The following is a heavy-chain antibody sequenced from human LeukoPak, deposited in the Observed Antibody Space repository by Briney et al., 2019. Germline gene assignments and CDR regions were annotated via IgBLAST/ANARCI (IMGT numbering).Heavy chain of an antibody. V-gene: IGHV3-30*03. J-gene: IGHJ4*02. Sequence: GGSLRLSCAASGFPFNIYGLHWVRQAPGKGLEWVALISFDGGVRYYADSVKGRFTISRDNSKNTLYLQMNSLRSEDSAVYYCLTEDTPTVYDYWGQGTLVTVSS. CDR1: GFPFNIYG. CDR2: ISFDGGVR. CDR3: LTEDTPTVYDY. D-gene: IGHD5-18*01.